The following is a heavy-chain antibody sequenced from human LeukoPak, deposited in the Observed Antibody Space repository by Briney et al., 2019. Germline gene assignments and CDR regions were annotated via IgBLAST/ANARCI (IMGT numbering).Heavy chain of an antibody. CDR2: IYTSGST. V-gene: IGHV4-61*08. CDR3: ASLITIFGEYYFAY. Sequence: PSETLSLTCTVSGGTISSGGYYWSWIRQHPGKGLEWIGYIYTSGSTNYNPSLKSRVTISVDTSKNQFSLKLSSVAAADTAVYYCASLITIFGEYYFAYWGQGTLVTVSS. CDR1: GGTISSGGYY. D-gene: IGHD3-3*01. J-gene: IGHJ4*02.